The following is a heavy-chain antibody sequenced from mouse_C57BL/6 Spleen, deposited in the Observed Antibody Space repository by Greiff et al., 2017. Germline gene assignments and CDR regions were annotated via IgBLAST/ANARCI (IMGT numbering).Heavy chain of an antibody. CDR3: AREGAGFDY. J-gene: IGHJ2*01. D-gene: IGHD3-3*01. V-gene: IGHV5-4*01. Sequence: EVKLVESGGGLVKPGGSLKLSCAASGFTFSSYAMSWVRQTPEKRLEWVATISDGGSYTYYPDNVKGRFTISRDNAKNNLYLQMSHLKSEDTAMYYCAREGAGFDYWGQGTTLTVSS. CDR1: GFTFSSYA. CDR2: ISDGGSYT.